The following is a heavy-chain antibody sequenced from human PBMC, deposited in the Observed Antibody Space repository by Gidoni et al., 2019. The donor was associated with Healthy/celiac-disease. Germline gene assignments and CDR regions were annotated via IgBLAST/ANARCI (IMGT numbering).Heavy chain of an antibody. Sequence: QAPLQQWGAGLLKPSETLSLTCAVYGGSFSGYYWSWIRQPPGKGLEWIGEINHSGSTNYNPSLKSRVTISVDTSKNQFSLKLSSVTAADTAVYYCARGRKQGSGVVYYYYMDVWGKGTTVTVSS. CDR1: GGSFSGYY. CDR3: ARGRKQGSGVVYYYYMDV. J-gene: IGHJ6*03. V-gene: IGHV4-34*01. CDR2: INHSGST.